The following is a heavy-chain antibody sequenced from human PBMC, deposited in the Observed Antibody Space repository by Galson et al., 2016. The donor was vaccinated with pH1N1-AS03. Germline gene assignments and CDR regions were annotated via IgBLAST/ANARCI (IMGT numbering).Heavy chain of an antibody. V-gene: IGHV5-51*03. J-gene: IGHJ3*01. CDR3: VRPSPLGIPGRKGLYAFDF. Sequence: QSGAEVKKPGESLRISCKVYGYNFMSYWIGWVRQMPGKGLEWLGIMYPEDSDIRYSPSLRGQVTISADKSISTAYLQWTSLEASDSAIYFCVRPSPLGIPGRKGLYAFDFWGQGTKVTVSS. CDR2: MYPEDSDI. D-gene: IGHD7-27*01. CDR1: GYNFMSYW.